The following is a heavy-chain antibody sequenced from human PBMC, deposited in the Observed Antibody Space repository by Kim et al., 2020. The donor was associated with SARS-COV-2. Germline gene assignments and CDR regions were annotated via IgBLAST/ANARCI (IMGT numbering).Heavy chain of an antibody. D-gene: IGHD6-13*01. J-gene: IGHJ6*02. V-gene: IGHV4-59*01. Sequence: LKSRLTISVDTSKNQFSLKLSAVTAADTAVYYCASSKQQLGLYYYYGMDVWGQGTTVTVSS. CDR3: ASSKQQLGLYYYYGMDV.